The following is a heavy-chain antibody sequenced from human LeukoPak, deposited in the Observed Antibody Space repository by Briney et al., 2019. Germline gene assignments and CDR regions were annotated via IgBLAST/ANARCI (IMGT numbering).Heavy chain of an antibody. D-gene: IGHD6-13*01. V-gene: IGHV4-39*01. J-gene: IGHJ4*02. Sequence: SQTLPLTCTVSGGSISSGGYYWGWIRQPPGKGLEWIGSIYYSGSTYYNPSLKSRVTISVDTSKNQFSLKLSSVTAADTAVYYCARTPMPTAAGHDYWGQGTLVTVSS. CDR3: ARTPMPTAAGHDY. CDR1: GGSISSGGYY. CDR2: IYYSGST.